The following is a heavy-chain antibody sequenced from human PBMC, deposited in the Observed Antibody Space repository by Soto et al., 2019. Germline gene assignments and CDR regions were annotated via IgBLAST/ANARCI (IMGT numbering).Heavy chain of an antibody. D-gene: IGHD3-10*01. CDR3: ARDPYMVRGVTLYYYYYYMDV. Sequence: PGGSLRLSCAASGFTFSSYSMNWVRQAPGKGLEWVSYISSSSSTIYYADSVKGRFTISRDNAKNSLYLQMNSLRAEDTAVYYCARDPYMVRGVTLYYYYYYMDVWGKGTTVTVSS. J-gene: IGHJ6*03. V-gene: IGHV3-48*01. CDR2: ISSSSSTI. CDR1: GFTFSSYS.